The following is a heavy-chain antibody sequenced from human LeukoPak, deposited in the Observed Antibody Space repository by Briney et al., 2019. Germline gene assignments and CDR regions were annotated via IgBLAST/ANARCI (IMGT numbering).Heavy chain of an antibody. CDR1: GFTFSSYW. J-gene: IGHJ3*02. CDR2: INRDGGAQ. Sequence: PGGSLRLSCSASGFTFSSYWMSWVRQAPGKGLEWMANINRDGGAQNYVDSVKGRFTISRDNAKNSLFLQMNNLRAEDTALYYCARDGIPTYAFDIWGQGTPVTVS. D-gene: IGHD1-26*01. CDR3: ARDGIPTYAFDI. V-gene: IGHV3-7*01.